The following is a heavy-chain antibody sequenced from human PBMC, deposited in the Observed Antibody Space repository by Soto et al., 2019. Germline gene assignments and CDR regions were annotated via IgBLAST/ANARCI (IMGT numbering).Heavy chain of an antibody. J-gene: IGHJ6*02. CDR2: IIPIFGTA. Sequence: ASVKVSCKASGGTFSSYAISWVRQAPGQGLEWMGGIIPIFGTANYAQKFQGRVTITADESTSTAYMELSSLRSEDTAVYYCASLTRYYDILTGYYRDYYYGMDVWGQGTTVTVSS. D-gene: IGHD3-9*01. CDR1: GGTFSSYA. CDR3: ASLTRYYDILTGYYRDYYYGMDV. V-gene: IGHV1-69*13.